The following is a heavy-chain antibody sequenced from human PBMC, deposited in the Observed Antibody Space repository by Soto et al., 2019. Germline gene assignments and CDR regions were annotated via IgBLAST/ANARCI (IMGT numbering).Heavy chain of an antibody. D-gene: IGHD4-4*01. CDR2: IYHSGST. CDR3: ATLTTVFSAFDI. J-gene: IGHJ3*02. Sequence: SETLSLTCAVSGGSISSGGYSWSWIRQPPGKGLEWIGYIYHSGSTYYSPSLKSRVTISADRSKNQFSLKLSSVTAADTAVYYCATLTTVFSAFDIWGQGTMVTVSS. V-gene: IGHV4-30-2*01. CDR1: GGSISSGGYS.